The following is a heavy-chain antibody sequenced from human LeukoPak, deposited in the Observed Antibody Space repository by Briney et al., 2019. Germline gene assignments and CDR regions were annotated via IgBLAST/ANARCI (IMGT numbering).Heavy chain of an antibody. Sequence: GASVNVSCKASGGTFSSYAISWVRQAPGQGLEWMGGIIPIFGTANYAQKFQGRVTITADESTSTAYMELSSLRSEDTAVYYCASWGLDSSGYWIRTLDYWGQGTLVTVSS. D-gene: IGHD3-22*01. V-gene: IGHV1-69*13. CDR1: GGTFSSYA. J-gene: IGHJ4*02. CDR3: ASWGLDSSGYWIRTLDY. CDR2: IIPIFGTA.